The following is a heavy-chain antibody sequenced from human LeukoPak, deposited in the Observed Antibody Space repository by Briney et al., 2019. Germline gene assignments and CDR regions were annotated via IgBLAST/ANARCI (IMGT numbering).Heavy chain of an antibody. Sequence: GLSLRLSCAACGFPFSSYAMNWVRQAPGTGLEWVSIIFGSGDTTYYADSVKGRFTVSRDNSKNMLYLQMNNLRPEDTATYYCAKRNTMVRGGPCFDYWGQGLMVTVSS. D-gene: IGHD3-10*01. J-gene: IGHJ4*02. CDR1: GFPFSSYA. V-gene: IGHV3-23*01. CDR2: IFGSGDTT. CDR3: AKRNTMVRGGPCFDY.